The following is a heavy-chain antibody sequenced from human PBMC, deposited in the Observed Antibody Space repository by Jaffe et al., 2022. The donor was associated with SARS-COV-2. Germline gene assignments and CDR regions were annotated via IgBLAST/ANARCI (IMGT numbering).Heavy chain of an antibody. V-gene: IGHV3-33*01. J-gene: IGHJ4*02. CDR2: IWYDGIKK. D-gene: IGHD1-26*01. Sequence: QVQVVESGGGVVQPGGSLRLSCAASGFTFNNYGMHWVRQAPGKGLEWVAIIWYDGIKKYYADSVKGRFTISRDNAKNSLYLQMNSLRVEDTAVYFCARESSGTYDYWGQGTLVTVSS. CDR1: GFTFNNYG. CDR3: ARESSGTYDY.